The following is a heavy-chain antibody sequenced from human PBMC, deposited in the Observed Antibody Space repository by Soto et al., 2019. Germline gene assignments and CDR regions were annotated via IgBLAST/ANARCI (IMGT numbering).Heavy chain of an antibody. D-gene: IGHD3-22*01. CDR3: AVGRHKTSGSNTWFDP. Sequence: EVQLLESGGGLVQPGGSLRLSCAASGVTFSTYAMNWVRQAPGKGLEWVSTISNTGGVTFYAGSVKGRFTISRDNSKNTLYLQMHSLRADDSAIYFCAVGRHKTSGSNTWFDPWGRGTQVTVSS. CDR1: GVTFSTYA. CDR2: ISNTGGVT. J-gene: IGHJ5*02. V-gene: IGHV3-23*01.